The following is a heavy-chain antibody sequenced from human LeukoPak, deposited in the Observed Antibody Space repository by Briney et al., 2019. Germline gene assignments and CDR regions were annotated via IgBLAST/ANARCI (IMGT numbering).Heavy chain of an antibody. CDR2: IYNSGTT. Sequence: SQTLSLTCTVSGGSISSGDYYWTWIRQHPGKGLEWIGYIYNSGTTYYNPSLESRVTISVDTSKEQFSLKLSSVTTADTAVYYCAREDRLSHHTVFDSWGQGTLVTVSS. CDR1: GGSISSGDYY. V-gene: IGHV4-31*03. J-gene: IGHJ4*02. CDR3: AREDRLSHHTVFDS. D-gene: IGHD3-16*02.